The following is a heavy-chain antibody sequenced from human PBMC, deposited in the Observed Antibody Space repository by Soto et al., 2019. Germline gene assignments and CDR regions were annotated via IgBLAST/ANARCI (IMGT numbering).Heavy chain of an antibody. CDR2: IDDDGSGA. CDR1: GFTFANYW. CDR3: ARGLTSTSSYN. J-gene: IGHJ4*02. Sequence: EVQLVESGGGLVQPGGSLRLSCAASGFTFANYWMHWVRQAPGKGLVWVSRIDDDGSGASYAASVQGRVTISRDNAKNTLYLQMNSLRVEDTAVYYCARGLTSTSSYNWGQGTLVTVSS. D-gene: IGHD2-2*02. V-gene: IGHV3-74*01.